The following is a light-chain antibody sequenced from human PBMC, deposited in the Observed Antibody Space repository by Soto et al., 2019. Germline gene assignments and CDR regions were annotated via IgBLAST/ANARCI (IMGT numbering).Light chain of an antibody. CDR1: SSNIGTNT. CDR2: NND. Sequence: QSVLTQPPSASGTPGQRVTISCSGSSSNIGTNTVNWYLQLPGTAPKLLIYNNDQRPSGAPERFSGSKSGTSASLAISGLQSEDEANYYCAAWDDSLNGFYVFGSGTKLTVL. CDR3: AAWDDSLNGFYV. V-gene: IGLV1-44*01. J-gene: IGLJ1*01.